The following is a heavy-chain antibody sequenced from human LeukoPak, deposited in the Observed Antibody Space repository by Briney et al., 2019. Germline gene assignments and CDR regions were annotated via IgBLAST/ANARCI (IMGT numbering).Heavy chain of an antibody. CDR2: ISGSGGST. J-gene: IGHJ4*02. D-gene: IGHD6-13*01. CDR3: ATHRHSSSWYAEPDLVN. V-gene: IGHV3-23*01. CDR1: GFTFSSYA. Sequence: PGGSLRLSCAASGFTFSSYAMSSVRQAPGKGLEWVSAISGSGGSTYYADSVKGRFTISRDNSKNTLYLQMNSLRAEDTVVYYCATHRHSSSWYAEPDLVNWGQGTLVTVSS.